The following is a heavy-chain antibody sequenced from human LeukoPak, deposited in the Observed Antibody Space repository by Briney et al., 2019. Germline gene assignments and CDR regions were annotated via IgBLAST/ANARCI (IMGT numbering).Heavy chain of an antibody. Sequence: PSETPPLTCTVSGGSISSYYWSWIRQPAGKGLEWIGRIYTSGSTNYNPSLKSRVTMSVDTSKNQFSLKLSSVTAADTAVYYCARVQGFGELLSFDIWGQGTMVTVSS. CDR2: IYTSGST. CDR3: ARVQGFGELLSFDI. CDR1: GGSISSYY. V-gene: IGHV4-4*07. J-gene: IGHJ3*02. D-gene: IGHD3-10*01.